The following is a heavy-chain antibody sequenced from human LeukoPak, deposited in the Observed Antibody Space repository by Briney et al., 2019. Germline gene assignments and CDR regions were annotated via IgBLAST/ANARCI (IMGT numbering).Heavy chain of an antibody. Sequence: SETLSLTCAVSGGSMSSGGYSWSWIRQPAGKGLEWIGRIYTSGSTNYNPSLKSRVTMSVDTSKNQFSLKLSSVTAADTAVYYCARDVVVPAVDWRWFDPWGQGTLVTVSS. CDR1: GGSMSSGGYS. V-gene: IGHV4-61*02. D-gene: IGHD2-2*01. CDR2: IYTSGST. CDR3: ARDVVVPAVDWRWFDP. J-gene: IGHJ5*02.